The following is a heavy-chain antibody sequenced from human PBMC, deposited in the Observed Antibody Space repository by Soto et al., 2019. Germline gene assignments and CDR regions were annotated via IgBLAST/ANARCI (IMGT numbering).Heavy chain of an antibody. CDR2: ISWNSGSI. D-gene: IGHD6-6*01. V-gene: IGHV3-9*01. CDR1: GFTFDDYA. J-gene: IGHJ4*02. CDR3: AKDTQEYSSFGEFDY. Sequence: SLKISCAASGFTFDDYAMHWVRQAPGKGLEWVSGISWNSGSIGYADSVKGRFTISRDNAKNSLYLQMNSLRAEDTALYYCAKDTQEYSSFGEFDYWGQGTLVTVSS.